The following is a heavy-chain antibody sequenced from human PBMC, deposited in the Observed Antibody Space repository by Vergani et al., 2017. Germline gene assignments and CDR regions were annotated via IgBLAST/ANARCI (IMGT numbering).Heavy chain of an antibody. CDR1: GYSFSRNW. Sequence: EVQLEQSGAAVKKPGESLEISCKGSGYSFSRNWIAWVRERPGQGLEWMGMIYPGNSDTRYSPSFQGQVTISADKSISTAYLQWSSLKASDTAMYYCARLIARNSIDYWGQGTLVTVSS. D-gene: IGHD3-16*02. V-gene: IGHV5-51*03. CDR2: IYPGNSDT. J-gene: IGHJ4*02. CDR3: ARLIARNSIDY.